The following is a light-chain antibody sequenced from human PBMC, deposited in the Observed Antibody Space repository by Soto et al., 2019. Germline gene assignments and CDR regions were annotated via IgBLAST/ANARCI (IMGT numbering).Light chain of an antibody. CDR3: QSFDSSLSRV. CDR2: GNS. Sequence: QPVLTQPPSVAGAPGQRVTISCTGSSSNIGAGYDVHWYQQLPGTAPKLLIYGNSNRPSGVPDRFSGSKSGTSDSLAITGLQAEDEANYYCQSFDSSLSRVFGGGTTLTVL. J-gene: IGLJ2*01. V-gene: IGLV1-40*01. CDR1: SSNIGAGYD.